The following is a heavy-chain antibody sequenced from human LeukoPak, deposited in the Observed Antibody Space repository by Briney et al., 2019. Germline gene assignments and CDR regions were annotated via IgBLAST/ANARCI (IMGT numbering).Heavy chain of an antibody. J-gene: IGHJ2*01. V-gene: IGHV3-30*03. D-gene: IGHD6-6*01. Sequence: GGSLRLSCAASGFTFSSYGMHWVRQAPGKGLEWVAVISYDGSNKYYADSVKGRFTISRHNSKNTLYLQMNSLRAEDTAVYYCARGVYPDWYFDLWGRGTLVTVSS. CDR2: ISYDGSNK. CDR3: ARGVYPDWYFDL. CDR1: GFTFSSYG.